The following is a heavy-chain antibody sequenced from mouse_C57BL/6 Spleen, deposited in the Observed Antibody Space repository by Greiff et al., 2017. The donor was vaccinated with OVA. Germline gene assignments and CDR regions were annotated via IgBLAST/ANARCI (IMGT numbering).Heavy chain of an antibody. J-gene: IGHJ2*01. CDR1: GYTFTDYY. CDR2: INPYNGGT. D-gene: IGHD2-5*01. Sequence: VQLQQSGPVLVKPGASVKMSCKASGYTFTDYYLNWVKQSHGKSLEWIGVINPYNGGTSYNQKFKGKATLTVDKSSSTAYMVLNSLTSEDSAVYYCARHSNYPFDYWGQGTTLTVSS. V-gene: IGHV1-19*01. CDR3: ARHSNYPFDY.